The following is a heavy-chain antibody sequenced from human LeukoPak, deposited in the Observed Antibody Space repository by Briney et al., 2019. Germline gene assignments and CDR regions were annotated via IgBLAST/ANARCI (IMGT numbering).Heavy chain of an antibody. CDR1: GFTFSSYA. CDR3: AKGVTGYFSPYFDY. V-gene: IGHV3-23*01. J-gene: IGHJ4*02. CDR2: ISGSGGST. Sequence: LTGGSLRLSCAASGFTFSSYAMSWVRQAPGKGLEWVSAISGSGGSTYYADSVKGRFTISRDNSKNTLYLQMNSLRAEDTAVYYCAKGVTGYFSPYFDYWGQGTLVTVSS. D-gene: IGHD3-9*01.